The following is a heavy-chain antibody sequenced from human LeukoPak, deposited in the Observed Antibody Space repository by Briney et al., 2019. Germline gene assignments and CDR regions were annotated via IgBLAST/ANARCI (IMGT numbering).Heavy chain of an antibody. Sequence: KPGGSLSLSCAASGFTFSSYSMNWVRQAPGKGLEWVSSISSSSSYIYYADSVKGRFTISRDNAKNSLYLQMNSLRAEDTAVYYCAREEDYDILTGYGLDYWGQGTLVTVSS. CDR2: ISSSSSYI. J-gene: IGHJ4*02. V-gene: IGHV3-21*01. D-gene: IGHD3-9*01. CDR3: AREEDYDILTGYGLDY. CDR1: GFTFSSYS.